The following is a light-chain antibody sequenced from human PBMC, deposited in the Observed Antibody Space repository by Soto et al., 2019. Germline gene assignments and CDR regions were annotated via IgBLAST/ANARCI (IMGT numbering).Light chain of an antibody. Sequence: DIQMTQSPSSLSASVGDRVTITCRASQSISSYLNWYQQKPRKAPKLLIYAASSLQSGVPSRFSGSGSGTDFTLTISRLEPEDFAVYHCQQHDSSPLTFGGGTKVDIK. CDR2: AAS. J-gene: IGKJ4*01. V-gene: IGKV1-39*01. CDR3: QQHDSSPLT. CDR1: QSISSY.